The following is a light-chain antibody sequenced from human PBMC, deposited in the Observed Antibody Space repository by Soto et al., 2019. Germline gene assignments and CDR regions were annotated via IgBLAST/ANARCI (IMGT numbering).Light chain of an antibody. J-gene: IGLJ1*01. Sequence: QSVLTQPASVSGSPGQSITISCTGTGSDIGSYNLVSWYQQPPGKAPKLIIYEVTNRPSGVSSRLSGSKSGNTASLTISGLQAEDDADYYCCSYAPTRASYVFGTGTKVTVL. CDR2: EVT. V-gene: IGLV2-23*02. CDR1: GSDIGSYNL. CDR3: CSYAPTRASYV.